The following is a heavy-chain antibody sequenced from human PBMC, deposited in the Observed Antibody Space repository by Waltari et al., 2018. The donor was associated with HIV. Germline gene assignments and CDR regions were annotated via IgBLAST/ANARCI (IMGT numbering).Heavy chain of an antibody. J-gene: IGHJ6*02. Sequence: QVQLQQWGAGLLKPSETLSLTCAVYGGSFSGYYWSWIRQPPGKGLEWIGEINHSGSTKYNPSLKSRVTISIDTSKNQFSLKLSSVTAADTAVYYCARGPDLTTGTIYGMDVWGQETTVTVSS. CDR1: GGSFSGYY. D-gene: IGHD1-1*01. V-gene: IGHV4-34*01. CDR3: ARGPDLTTGTIYGMDV. CDR2: INHSGST.